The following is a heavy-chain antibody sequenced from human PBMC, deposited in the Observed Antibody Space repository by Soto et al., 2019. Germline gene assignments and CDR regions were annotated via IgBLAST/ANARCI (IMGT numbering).Heavy chain of an antibody. V-gene: IGHV4-34*01. CDR3: ARGRRFSVAGFFDY. CDR2: INHSGST. J-gene: IGHJ4*02. D-gene: IGHD6-19*01. Sequence: LSLTCAVYGGSFSGYYWSWIRQPPGKGLEWIGEINHSGSTNYDPSLKSRVTTSVDTSKNQFSLKLSSVTAADTAVYYCARGRRFSVAGFFDYWGQGTLVTVSS. CDR1: GGSFSGYY.